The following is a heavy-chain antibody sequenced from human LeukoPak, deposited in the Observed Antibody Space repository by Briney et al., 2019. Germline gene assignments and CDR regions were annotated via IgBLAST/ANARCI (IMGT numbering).Heavy chain of an antibody. D-gene: IGHD1-26*01. CDR1: GFTFSSYC. CDR2: MSYDGSYK. CDR3: AKDWYSGSQFRVNYFDY. J-gene: IGHJ4*02. Sequence: GALRLSCEVSGFTFSSYCMHWVRQAPGKGLEWVAVMSYDGSYKYYADSVKGRFTISRDNSKNTLYLQMNSLRAEDTAVYYCAKDWYSGSQFRVNYFDYWGQGTLVTVSS. V-gene: IGHV3-30*18.